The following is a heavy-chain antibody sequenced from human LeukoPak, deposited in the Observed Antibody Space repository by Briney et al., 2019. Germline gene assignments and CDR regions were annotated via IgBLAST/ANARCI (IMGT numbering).Heavy chain of an antibody. J-gene: IGHJ4*02. CDR2: IYYSGST. Sequence: PSETLSLTCTVSGGSISSGGYYWSWIRQHPGKGPEWIGYIYYSGSTYYNPSLKSRVTISVDTSKNQFSLKLSSVTAADTAVYYCAREERWLERRIFDYWGQGTLVTVSS. CDR1: GGSISSGGYY. CDR3: AREERWLERRIFDY. V-gene: IGHV4-31*03. D-gene: IGHD1-1*01.